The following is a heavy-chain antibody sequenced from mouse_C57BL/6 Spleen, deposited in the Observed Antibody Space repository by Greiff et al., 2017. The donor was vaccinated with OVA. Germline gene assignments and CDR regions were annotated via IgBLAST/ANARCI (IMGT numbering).Heavy chain of an antibody. CDR2: IYPSDSET. Sequence: QVQLKQPGAELVRPGSSVKLSCKASGYTFTSYWMDWVKQRPGQGLEWIGNIYPSDSETYYNQKFKDKATLAVDKSSSTAYMQRSSLTSEDSAVYYCARTSLYYSNYVQYFDVWGTGTTVTVSS. CDR3: ARTSLYYSNYVQYFDV. V-gene: IGHV1-61*01. CDR1: GYTFTSYW. D-gene: IGHD2-5*01. J-gene: IGHJ1*03.